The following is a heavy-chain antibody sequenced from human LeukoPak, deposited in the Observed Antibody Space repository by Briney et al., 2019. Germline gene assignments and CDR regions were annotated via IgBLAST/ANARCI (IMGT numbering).Heavy chain of an antibody. J-gene: IGHJ4*02. V-gene: IGHV1-2*02. Sequence: GASVKVSCKASGYTFTGYYMHWVRQAPGQGLEWMGWINPNSGGTNYAQKFQGRVTMTRDTSISTAYMELSRLGSDDTAVYYCARDPVGGITIFGVAEYYLDYWGQGTLVTVSS. CDR1: GYTFTGYY. D-gene: IGHD3-3*01. CDR2: INPNSGGT. CDR3: ARDPVGGITIFGVAEYYLDY.